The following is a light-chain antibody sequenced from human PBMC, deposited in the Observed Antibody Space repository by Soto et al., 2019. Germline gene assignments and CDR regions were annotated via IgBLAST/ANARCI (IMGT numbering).Light chain of an antibody. CDR2: DAS. V-gene: IGKV1-5*01. Sequence: DIQMTQSPCTLSSSVGDRVTVSCGASQSVSGYLGWYQQKPGEAPRLLIYDASALAAGIPARFSGSGSGTNFTLTIASLQPDDFATYYCHQRDNSPLTFGPGTKVDIK. CDR1: QSVSGY. J-gene: IGKJ1*01. CDR3: HQRDNSPLT.